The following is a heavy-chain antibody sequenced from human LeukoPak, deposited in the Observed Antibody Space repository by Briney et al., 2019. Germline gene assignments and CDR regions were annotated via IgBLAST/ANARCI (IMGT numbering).Heavy chain of an antibody. J-gene: IGHJ4*02. CDR1: GFTFSSYG. V-gene: IGHV3-33*01. CDR3: ARSGWYSNFDY. Sequence: GGSLRLSCAASGFTFSSYGMHWARQAPGKGLEWVALIGYDGTNEYYADSVKGRFTISRDNSKNTLYLQMNSLRAEDTAAYYCARSGWYSNFDYWGQGTLVTVSS. D-gene: IGHD6-19*01. CDR2: IGYDGTNE.